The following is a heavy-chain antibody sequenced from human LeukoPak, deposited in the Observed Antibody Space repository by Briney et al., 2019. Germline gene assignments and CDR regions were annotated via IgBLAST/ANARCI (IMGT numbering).Heavy chain of an antibody. CDR3: ASRGDGYNLEIFRY. J-gene: IGHJ4*02. CDR1: GGTFSSYA. V-gene: IGHV1-69*13. CDR2: IIPIFGTA. D-gene: IGHD5-24*01. Sequence: SVKVSCKASGGTFSSYAISWVRQAPGQGLEWMGGIIPIFGTANYAQKFQGRVTITADESTSTAYMELSSLRSGDTAVYYCASRGDGYNLEIFRYWGQGTLVTVSS.